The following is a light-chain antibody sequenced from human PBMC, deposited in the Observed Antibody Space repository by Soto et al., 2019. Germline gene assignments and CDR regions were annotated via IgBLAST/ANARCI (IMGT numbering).Light chain of an antibody. J-gene: IGKJ1*01. CDR2: GAS. CDR3: QHYGDSSWT. CDR1: QNVTSNL. Sequence: TVLTQSPGTLSLSPGERATLSCRASQNVTSNLLVWYQQHPGQAPRLLIYGASSRATGIPDRFSGSGSGTDFTLTISRVEPEDFAVYFCQHYGDSSWTFGQGSRVEIK. V-gene: IGKV3-20*01.